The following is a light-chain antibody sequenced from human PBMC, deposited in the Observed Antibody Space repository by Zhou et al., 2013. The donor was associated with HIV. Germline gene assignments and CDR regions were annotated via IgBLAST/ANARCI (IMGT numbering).Light chain of an antibody. Sequence: DIQMTQSPSTLSASVGDRVTITCRASQSISSWLAWYQQKPGKAPKLLIHDASDLEAGVPPRFSGDVFRTQFTLTISGLQPEDFATYFCQHYHNLPLTFGGGTRVEF. CDR1: QSISSW. J-gene: IGKJ4*01. CDR3: QHYHNLPLT. V-gene: IGKV1-5*01. CDR2: DAS.